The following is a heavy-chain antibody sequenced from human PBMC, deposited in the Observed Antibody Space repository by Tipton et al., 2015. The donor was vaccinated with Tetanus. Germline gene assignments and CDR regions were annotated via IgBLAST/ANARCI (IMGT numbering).Heavy chain of an antibody. CDR2: ITGSSSYI. D-gene: IGHD2-2*02. CDR1: GFPFSAYN. Sequence: SLRLSCAASGFPFSAYNMNWVRQAPGKGLEWVSSITGSSSYIYYADSVKGRLTISRDNAKNSLYLQMNSLRAEDTAVYYCARDGVVPASILGGDYYYGMDVWGQGTTVTVSS. CDR3: ARDGVVPASILGGDYYYGMDV. V-gene: IGHV3-21*01. J-gene: IGHJ6*02.